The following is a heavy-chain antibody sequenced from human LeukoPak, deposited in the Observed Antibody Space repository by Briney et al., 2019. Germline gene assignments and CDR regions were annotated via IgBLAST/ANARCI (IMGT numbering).Heavy chain of an antibody. CDR3: ARGRKQWLVREYYFGY. D-gene: IGHD6-19*01. CDR1: GGSFSGYY. V-gene: IGHV4-34*01. J-gene: IGHJ4*02. Sequence: SETLSLTCAVYGGSFSGYYWSWIRQPPGKGLEWIGEINHSGSTNYNPSLKSRVTISVDTSKNQFSLKLSSVTAADTAVYYCARGRKQWLVREYYFGYWGQGTLVTVSS. CDR2: INHSGST.